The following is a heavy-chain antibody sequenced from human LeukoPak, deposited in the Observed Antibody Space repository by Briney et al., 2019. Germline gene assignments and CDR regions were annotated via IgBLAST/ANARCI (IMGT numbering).Heavy chain of an antibody. CDR2: ISSSSYI. V-gene: IGHV3-21*01. J-gene: IGHJ4*02. CDR1: GFTFSSYS. Sequence: GGYLRLSCAASGFTFSSYSMNWVRRAPGKGLEWVSSISSSSYIYYADSVKGRFTISRDNAKNSLYLQMNSLRAEDTAVYYCARDKRQIDYWGQGTLVTVSS. D-gene: IGHD6-25*01. CDR3: ARDKRQIDY.